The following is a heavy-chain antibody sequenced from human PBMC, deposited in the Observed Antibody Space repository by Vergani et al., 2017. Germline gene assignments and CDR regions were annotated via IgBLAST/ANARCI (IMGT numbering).Heavy chain of an antibody. CDR2: ISYDGSNK. CDR1: GFTFSSYG. J-gene: IGHJ6*03. CDR3: AXLPPPPGAARPKEGNYYYYMDV. V-gene: IGHV3-30*18. D-gene: IGHD6-6*01. Sequence: QVQLVESGGGVVQPGRSLRLSCAASGFTFSSYGMHWVRQAPGKGLEWVAVISYDGSNKYYADSVKGRFTISRDNSKNTLYLQMNSLRAEDTAVYYCAXLPPPPGAARPKEGNYYYYMDVWGKGTTVTVSS.